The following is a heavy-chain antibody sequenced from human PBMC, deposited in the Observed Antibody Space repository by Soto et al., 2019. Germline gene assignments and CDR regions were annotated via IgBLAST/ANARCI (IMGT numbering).Heavy chain of an antibody. CDR2: TYFRSKWYN. Sequence: SQTLSLTCAISGDSVSSNTASWNWIRQSPSRGLEWLGRTYFRSKWYNDYAVSVKSRIIINPDTSNNQFPLQLNSVTPEDTAVYFCAKGENIGPKTGYAFDHWGQGIMVTVSS. CDR3: AKGENIGPKTGYAFDH. V-gene: IGHV6-1*01. CDR1: GDSVSSNTAS. J-gene: IGHJ4*02. D-gene: IGHD5-12*01.